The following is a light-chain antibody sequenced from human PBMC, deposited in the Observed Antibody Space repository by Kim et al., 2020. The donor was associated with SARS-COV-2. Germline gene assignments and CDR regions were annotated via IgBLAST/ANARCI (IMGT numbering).Light chain of an antibody. Sequence: QSVLTQPPSASGTPGQRVTISCSGSSSNIGSNTVNWYQQLPGTAPKILIYSNNQRPSGVPDRFSGSKSGTSASLAISGLQSEDEADYYCAAWDDSLNGPVFGGGTQRTVL. J-gene: IGLJ3*02. CDR3: AAWDDSLNGPV. V-gene: IGLV1-44*01. CDR2: SNN. CDR1: SSNIGSNT.